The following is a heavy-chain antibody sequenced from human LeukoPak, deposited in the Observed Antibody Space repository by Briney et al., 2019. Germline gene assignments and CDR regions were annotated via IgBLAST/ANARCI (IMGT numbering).Heavy chain of an antibody. CDR2: ISYDGSNK. Sequence: PGGSLRLSCAASGFTFSSYAMHWVRQAPGKGLEWVAVISYDGSNKYYADSVKGRFTISRDNSKNTLYLQMNSLRAEDTAVYYCARVGIQRNFDFWGQGTLVTVSP. V-gene: IGHV3-30-3*01. J-gene: IGHJ4*02. CDR3: ARVGIQRNFDF. CDR1: GFTFSSYA. D-gene: IGHD5-18*01.